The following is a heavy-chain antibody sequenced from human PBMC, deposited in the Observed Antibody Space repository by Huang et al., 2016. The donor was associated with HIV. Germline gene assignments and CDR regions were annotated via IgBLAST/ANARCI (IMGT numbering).Heavy chain of an antibody. V-gene: IGHV1-18*01. CDR1: GYVFTKYG. CDR2: ISAYNGNT. J-gene: IGHJ5*02. D-gene: IGHD1-1*01. CDR3: ARDHWYPLQNWFDL. Sequence: QVELVQSGAEVKRPGASVRVSCKASGYVFTKYGVNWVRQAPGQGLEWMGRISAYNGNTNYAEKFQGRVALARDTSTTTAYMELRDVTADDTAVYYCARDHWYPLQNWFDLWGQGTLVTVSS.